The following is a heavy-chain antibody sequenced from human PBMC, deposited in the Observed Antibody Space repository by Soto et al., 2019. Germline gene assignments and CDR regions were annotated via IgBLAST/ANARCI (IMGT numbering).Heavy chain of an antibody. CDR2: INHSGST. CDR3: ARRKIVATILSPLGY. J-gene: IGHJ4*02. D-gene: IGHD5-12*01. Sequence: QPPGKGLEWIGEINHSGSTNYNPSLKSRVTISVDTSKNQFSLKLSSVTAADTAVYYCARRKIVATILSPLGYWGQGTLVTVSS. V-gene: IGHV4-34*01.